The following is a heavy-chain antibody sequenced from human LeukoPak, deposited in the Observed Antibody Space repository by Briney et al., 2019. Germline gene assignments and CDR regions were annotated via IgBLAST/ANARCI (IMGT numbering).Heavy chain of an antibody. J-gene: IGHJ5*02. Sequence: GASVKVSCKASGYILTSYYMHWVRQAPGQGLEWMGIIDPSGGSTSYAQKFQGRVTMTSDTSTSTVYMDLSSLRSEDTAVYYCARDTSGTRRGWFDPWGQGTLVTVSS. D-gene: IGHD6-19*01. CDR3: ARDTSGTRRGWFDP. V-gene: IGHV1-46*01. CDR2: IDPSGGST. CDR1: GYILTSYY.